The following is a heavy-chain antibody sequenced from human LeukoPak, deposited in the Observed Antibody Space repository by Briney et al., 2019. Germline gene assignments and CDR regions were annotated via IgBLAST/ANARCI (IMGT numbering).Heavy chain of an antibody. J-gene: IGHJ4*02. CDR3: ARGSGYYRFFYY. Sequence: SETPSLTCAVYGGSFSGYYWSWIRQPPGKGLEWIGEINHSGSTNYNPSLKSRVTISVDTSKNQFSLKLSSVTAADTAVYYCARGSGYYRFFYYWGQGTLVTVSS. CDR1: GGSFSGYY. D-gene: IGHD3-22*01. V-gene: IGHV4-34*01. CDR2: INHSGST.